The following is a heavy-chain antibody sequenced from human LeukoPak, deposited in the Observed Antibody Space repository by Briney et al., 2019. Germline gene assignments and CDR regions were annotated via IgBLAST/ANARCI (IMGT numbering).Heavy chain of an antibody. CDR2: ITGGGGSA. V-gene: IGHV3-23*01. Sequence: GGSLRLSCAASGFNFNNYAMHWVRQAPGKGLEWVAGITGGGGSANHADSVKGRFTISRENSKSTLYLHMNNLRAEDTAIYYCAKDAQLVKGGVDYWGQGTLVSVSS. J-gene: IGHJ4*01. CDR3: AKDAQLVKGGVDY. D-gene: IGHD6-13*01. CDR1: GFNFNNYA.